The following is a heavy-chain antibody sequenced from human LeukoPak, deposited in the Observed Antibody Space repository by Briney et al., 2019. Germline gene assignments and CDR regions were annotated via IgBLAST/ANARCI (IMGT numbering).Heavy chain of an antibody. CDR1: GGSISSYY. CDR2: IYYSGST. Sequence: SETLSLTCTVSGGSISSYYWSRIRQPPGKGLEWIGYIYYSGSTNYNPSLKSRVTISVDTSKNQFSLKLSSVTAADTAVYYCQVGANTIGAFDIWGQGTMVTVSS. CDR3: QVGANTIGAFDI. J-gene: IGHJ3*02. V-gene: IGHV4-59*01. D-gene: IGHD1-26*01.